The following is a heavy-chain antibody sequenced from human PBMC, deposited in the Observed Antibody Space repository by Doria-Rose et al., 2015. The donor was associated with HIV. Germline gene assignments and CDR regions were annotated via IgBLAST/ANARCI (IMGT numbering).Heavy chain of an antibody. D-gene: IGHD6-13*01. CDR3: ARIKSSRWYHKYYFDF. Sequence: QESGPVLVKPTETLTLTCTVSGVSLSSPGMGVSWIRQPPGKALEWLANTFSDDERFYKTSLKSRLTISRGTSKSQVVLTMTDMDPVDTATYYCARIKSSRWYHKYYFDFWGRGTLVIVSA. CDR1: GVSLSSPGMG. CDR2: TFSDDER. J-gene: IGHJ4*02. V-gene: IGHV2-26*01.